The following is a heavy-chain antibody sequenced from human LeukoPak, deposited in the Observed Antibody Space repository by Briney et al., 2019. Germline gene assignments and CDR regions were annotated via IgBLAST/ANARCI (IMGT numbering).Heavy chain of an antibody. CDR1: GFTFSSYW. CDR2: IKQDGSEE. CDR3: ARGRYSSSTAFDY. J-gene: IGHJ4*02. V-gene: IGHV3-7*03. Sequence: GGSLRLSCTASGFTFSSYWMSWVRQAPGKGLEWVANIKQDGSEEYYVDSVKGRFTISRDNSKNILYLQMNSLRAEDTAIYYCARGRYSSSTAFDYWGQGSLVTVSS. D-gene: IGHD5-12*01.